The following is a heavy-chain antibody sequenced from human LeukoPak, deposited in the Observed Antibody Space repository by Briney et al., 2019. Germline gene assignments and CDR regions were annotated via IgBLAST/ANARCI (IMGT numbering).Heavy chain of an antibody. CDR1: GFTFGSYA. Sequence: GGSLRLSCAASGFTFGSYAMSWVRQAPGKGLEWVSYISSSGSTIYYADSVKGRFTISRDNAKNSLYLQMNSLRAEDTAVYYCARDSTAAIRGYFDYWGQGTLVTVSS. D-gene: IGHD2-2*02. J-gene: IGHJ4*02. CDR2: ISSSGSTI. V-gene: IGHV3-48*04. CDR3: ARDSTAAIRGYFDY.